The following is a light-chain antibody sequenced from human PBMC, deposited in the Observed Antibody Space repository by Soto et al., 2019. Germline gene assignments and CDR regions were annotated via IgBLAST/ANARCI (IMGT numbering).Light chain of an antibody. Sequence: QSALTQPASVSGSPGQSITISCTGTSSDVGFYNYVSWYQQHPGKAPKLMIYDVSNRPSGVSNRFSGSKSDNTASLTISGLQAEDEADYYCSSYTSSSTLWVFGGGTKLTVL. J-gene: IGLJ3*02. CDR1: SSDVGFYNY. CDR2: DVS. CDR3: SSYTSSSTLWV. V-gene: IGLV2-14*03.